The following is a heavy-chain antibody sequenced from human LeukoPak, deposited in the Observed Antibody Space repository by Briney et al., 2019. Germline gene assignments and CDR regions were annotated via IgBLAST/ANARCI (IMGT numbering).Heavy chain of an antibody. V-gene: IGHV3-30-3*01. J-gene: IGHJ4*02. CDR3: ARDYKAAYFDY. D-gene: IGHD6-13*01. CDR1: GFTFSSYA. Sequence: PGGSLRLSCAASGFTFSSYAIHWVRQAPGKGLEWVAVISNDGSNKYYADSVKGRFTISRDNSKNTLYLQMNSLRAEDTAVHYCARDYKAAYFDYWGQGTLVTVSS. CDR2: ISNDGSNK.